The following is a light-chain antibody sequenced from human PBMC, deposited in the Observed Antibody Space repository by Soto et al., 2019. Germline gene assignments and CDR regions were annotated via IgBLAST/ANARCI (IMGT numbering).Light chain of an antibody. CDR3: QSYDATNQV. CDR2: EDN. Sequence: NFMLTQPHSVSESPGKTVIISCTRSSGSIASNYVQWYQQRPGSSPTTVIYEDNQRPSGVPDRFSGSIDSSSNSVSLTISRLETEDEADYFCQSYDATNQVFGGGTKLTVL. CDR1: SGSIASNY. V-gene: IGLV6-57*01. J-gene: IGLJ3*02.